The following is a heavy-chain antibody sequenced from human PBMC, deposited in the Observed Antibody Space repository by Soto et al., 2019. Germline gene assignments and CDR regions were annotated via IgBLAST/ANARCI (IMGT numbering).Heavy chain of an antibody. V-gene: IGHV1-69*06. D-gene: IGHD2-15*01. J-gene: IGHJ5*02. CDR2: IIPIFDSP. Sequence: SVKVSCKASGGSFSTYAFSWVRQAPGHGLEWMGGIIPIFDSPYYAQNFQGRVTIAADRSTSTVYMELSSLTPEDTAVYYCARGAECRGYCLKKFTWLDPWREGTLVTVSS. CDR3: ARGAECRGYCLKKFTWLDP. CDR1: GGSFSTYA.